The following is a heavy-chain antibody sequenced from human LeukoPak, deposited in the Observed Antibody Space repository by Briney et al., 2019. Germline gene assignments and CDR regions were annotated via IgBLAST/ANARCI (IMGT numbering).Heavy chain of an antibody. Sequence: SETLSLTCGVSGYSISSGFYWGWIRQPPGKGLQWIGSLYYTGSAEYNPSLKSRLTMSMDKSKNQFSLKLNSVTAADTAVYDCARLWSGYNFDYWGQGTLVTVSS. D-gene: IGHD5-24*01. CDR2: LYYTGSA. V-gene: IGHV4-38-2*01. CDR3: ARLWSGYNFDY. J-gene: IGHJ4*02. CDR1: GYSISSGFY.